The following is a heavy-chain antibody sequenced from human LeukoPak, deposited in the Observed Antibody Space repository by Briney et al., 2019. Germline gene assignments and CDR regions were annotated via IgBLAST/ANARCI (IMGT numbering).Heavy chain of an antibody. Sequence: SETLSLTCTVSGYSISSGYYWGWIRQPPGKGLEWIGSIYHSGSTYYNPSLKSRVTISVDTSKNQFSLKLSSVTAADTAVYYCARTLAVVLFDYWGQGTLVTVSS. CDR1: GYSISSGYY. D-gene: IGHD6-19*01. CDR3: ARTLAVVLFDY. J-gene: IGHJ4*02. CDR2: IYHSGST. V-gene: IGHV4-38-2*02.